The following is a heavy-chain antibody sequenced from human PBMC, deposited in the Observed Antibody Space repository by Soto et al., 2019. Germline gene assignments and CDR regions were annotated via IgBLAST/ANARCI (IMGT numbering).Heavy chain of an antibody. Sequence: RASVKVSCKASGYTFTSYGISWVRQAPGQGLEWMGWISAYNGNTNYAQKLQGRVTMTTDTSTSTAYMELRSLRSDDTAVYYCARNQYCSGGSCYDWFDPWGQGTLVTVSS. J-gene: IGHJ5*02. CDR1: GYTFTSYG. CDR2: ISAYNGNT. V-gene: IGHV1-18*01. CDR3: ARNQYCSGGSCYDWFDP. D-gene: IGHD2-15*01.